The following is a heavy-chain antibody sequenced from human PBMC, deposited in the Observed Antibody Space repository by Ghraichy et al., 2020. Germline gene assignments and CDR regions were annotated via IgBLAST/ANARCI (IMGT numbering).Heavy chain of an antibody. J-gene: IGHJ6*02. CDR2: INPNSGGT. D-gene: IGHD2-2*02. CDR1: GYTFTGYY. Sequence: ASVKVSCKASGYTFTGYYMHWVRQAPGQGLEWMGWINPNSGGTNYAQKFQGRVTMTRDTSISTAYMELSRLRSDDTAVYYCARSPLGYCSSTSCYKDGMDVWGQGTTVNVSS. CDR3: ARSPLGYCSSTSCYKDGMDV. V-gene: IGHV1-2*02.